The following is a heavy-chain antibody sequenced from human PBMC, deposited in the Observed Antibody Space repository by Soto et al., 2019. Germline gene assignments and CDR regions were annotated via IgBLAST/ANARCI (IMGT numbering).Heavy chain of an antibody. CDR3: DRVAGYDSSGELDY. D-gene: IGHD3-22*01. V-gene: IGHV4-59*08. CDR2: IYYSGST. Sequence: SETLSLTCTVSGGSISSYYWSWIRQPPGKGLEWIGYIYYSGSTNYNPSLKSRVTISVDTSKNQFSLKLSSVTAADTAVYYCDRVAGYDSSGELDYWGQGTLVNVSS. CDR1: GGSISSYY. J-gene: IGHJ4*02.